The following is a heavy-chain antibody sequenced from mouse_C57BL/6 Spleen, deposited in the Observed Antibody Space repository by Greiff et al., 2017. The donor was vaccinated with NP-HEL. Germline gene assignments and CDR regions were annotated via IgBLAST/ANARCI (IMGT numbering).Heavy chain of an antibody. CDR2: IYPGSGST. V-gene: IGHV1-55*01. CDR1: GYTFTSYW. D-gene: IGHD2-5*01. Sequence: VQLQQPGAELVKPGASVKMSCKASGYTFTSYWITWVKQRPGQGLEWIGDIYPGSGSTNYNEKFKSKATLTVDTSSSTAYMQLSSLTSEDSAVYYGARMSSNYGYAMDYWGQGTSVTVSS. J-gene: IGHJ4*01. CDR3: ARMSSNYGYAMDY.